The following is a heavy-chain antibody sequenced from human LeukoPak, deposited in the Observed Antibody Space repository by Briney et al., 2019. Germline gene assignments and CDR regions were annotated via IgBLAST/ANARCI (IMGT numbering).Heavy chain of an antibody. J-gene: IGHJ4*02. Sequence: AGGSLRLSCAASGFTVSSYYMSWVRQAPGKGLEWVSVIYSGGSTYYADSVKGRLTISRDNSKNTLYLQMNSLRAEDTAVYYCARGLSGDPYYFDYRGQGTLVTVSP. V-gene: IGHV3-66*02. CDR2: IYSGGST. D-gene: IGHD7-27*01. CDR3: ARGLSGDPYYFDY. CDR1: GFTVSSYY.